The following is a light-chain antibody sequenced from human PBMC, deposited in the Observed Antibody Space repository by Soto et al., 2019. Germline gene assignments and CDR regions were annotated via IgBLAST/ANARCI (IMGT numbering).Light chain of an antibody. J-gene: IGKJ1*01. CDR2: GAS. CDR3: QQYNSWPPWS. Sequence: EIVMTQSPATLSVSPRERATLSCRASQSVSSNLVWYQQKPGQAPRLLIYGASTRATGIPARFSGSGSGTEFTLTISSLQSEDFAVYYCQQYNSWPPWSFGQGTKVEIK. CDR1: QSVSSN. V-gene: IGKV3-15*01.